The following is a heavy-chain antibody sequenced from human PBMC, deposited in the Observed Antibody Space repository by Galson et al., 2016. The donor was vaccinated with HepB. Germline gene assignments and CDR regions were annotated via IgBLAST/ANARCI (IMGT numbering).Heavy chain of an antibody. CDR1: GFSFSHYG. V-gene: IGHV3-30*03. Sequence: SLRLSCAASGFSFSHYGMHWVRQAPGKGLEWVAVISYDDGRNKYYADSVKCRFTISRDNSKNTLYLQMNGLRAEDTAVYYGARENYHGSGSDNFDNWGRGTLVTVSS. CDR3: ARENYHGSGSDNFDN. D-gene: IGHD3-10*01. CDR2: ISYDDGRNK. J-gene: IGHJ4*02.